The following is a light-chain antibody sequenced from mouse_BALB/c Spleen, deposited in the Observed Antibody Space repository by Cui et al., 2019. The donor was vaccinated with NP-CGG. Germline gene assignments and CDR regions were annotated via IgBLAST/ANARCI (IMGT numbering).Light chain of an antibody. Sequence: QAVVTQESALTTSPGETVTLTCRSSTGTVTTSNYPNWVQEKPDHLFTGLIGGTNNRAPGVPARFSGSLIGDKAALTITGAQTEDEAIYFCVLWYSNHWVFGGGTKLTVL. CDR2: GTN. J-gene: IGLJ1*01. CDR3: VLWYSNHWV. V-gene: IGLV1*01. CDR1: TGTVTTSNY.